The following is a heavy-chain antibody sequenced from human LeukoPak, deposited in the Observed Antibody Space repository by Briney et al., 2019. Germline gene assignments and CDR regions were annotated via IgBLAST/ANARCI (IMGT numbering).Heavy chain of an antibody. CDR2: ISSSSSTI. D-gene: IGHD6-19*01. Sequence: GGSLRLSCAASGFTFSSYSMNWVRQAPGKGLEWVSYISSSSSTIYYAGSVKGRFTISRDNSKNTLYLQMNSLRAEDTAVYYCAKGSGSSGWRGLDYWGQGTLVTVSS. CDR1: GFTFSSYS. V-gene: IGHV3-48*01. J-gene: IGHJ4*02. CDR3: AKGSGSSGWRGLDY.